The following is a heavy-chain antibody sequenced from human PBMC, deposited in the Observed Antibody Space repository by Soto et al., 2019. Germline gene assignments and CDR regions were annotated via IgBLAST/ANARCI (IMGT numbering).Heavy chain of an antibody. CDR3: ACHPGIAVRGWFDP. CDR2: IYYSVNT. D-gene: IGHD6-19*01. Sequence: SETLSLTGSVSRGPIRSGSYYWRWIRQPCGKGLEWIGNIYYSVNTYYNAPRKSRLIISIDTSKNEFSLKVGSVTAADTAVYYCACHPGIAVRGWFDPWGQGTLVTVSS. V-gene: IGHV4-30-4*02. CDR1: RGPIRSGSYY. J-gene: IGHJ5*02.